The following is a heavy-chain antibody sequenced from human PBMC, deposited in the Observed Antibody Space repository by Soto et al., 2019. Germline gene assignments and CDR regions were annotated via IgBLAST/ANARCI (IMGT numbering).Heavy chain of an antibody. CDR1: GYTFTAYY. D-gene: IGHD6-19*01. V-gene: IGHV1-2*02. J-gene: IGHJ6*02. CDR3: AGDSSGWYGYYYYGMDV. CDR2: INPNSGGT. Sequence: ASVKVSCKASGYTFTAYYMHWVRQAPGQGLEWMGWINPNSGGTNYAQKFQGRVAMTRDTSISTAYMELSRLRSDDTAVYYCAGDSSGWYGYYYYGMDVWGQGTTVTVSS.